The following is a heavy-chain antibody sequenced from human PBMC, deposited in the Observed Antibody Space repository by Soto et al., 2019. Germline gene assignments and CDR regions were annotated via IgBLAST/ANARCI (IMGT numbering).Heavy chain of an antibody. Sequence: SETLSLTCAVYGGSFSGYYWSWIRQPPGKGLEWIGEINHSGSTNYNPSLKSRVTIPVDTSKNQFSLKLSSVTAADTAVYYCARVPIAAAEGWFDPWGQGTLVTVSS. D-gene: IGHD6-13*01. CDR3: ARVPIAAAEGWFDP. V-gene: IGHV4-34*01. CDR1: GGSFSGYY. CDR2: INHSGST. J-gene: IGHJ5*02.